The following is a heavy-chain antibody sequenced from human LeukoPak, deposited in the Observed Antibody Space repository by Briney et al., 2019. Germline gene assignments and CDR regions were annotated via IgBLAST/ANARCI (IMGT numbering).Heavy chain of an antibody. Sequence: ASVKVSCKASGYTFTDYYIHWVRQAPGQGLEWMGWINPNSGGTNYAQKFQGRVTMTRDTSISTAYMELSRLRSDDTAVYYCAKGGITFGGAYYMDVWGKGTTVTVSS. CDR2: INPNSGGT. CDR1: GYTFTDYY. V-gene: IGHV1-2*02. D-gene: IGHD3-16*01. J-gene: IGHJ6*03. CDR3: AKGGITFGGAYYMDV.